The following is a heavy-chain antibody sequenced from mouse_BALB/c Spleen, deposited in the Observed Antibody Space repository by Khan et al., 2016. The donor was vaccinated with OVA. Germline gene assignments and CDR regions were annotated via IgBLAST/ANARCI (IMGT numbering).Heavy chain of an antibody. CDR3: ARPPITTVVATSYWFCDV. Sequence: EVELVESGGGLVQPGGSLKLSCAASGFTFSSYAMSWVRQTPEKRLEWVATISSGDNNTYYPDTVKGRFTISRDNAKNTLYLQMSSLRSEDTAMYYCARPPITTVVATSYWFCDVWGAGTTGTVSS. CDR1: GFTFSSYA. CDR2: ISSGDNNT. V-gene: IGHV5-9-3*01. D-gene: IGHD1-1*01. J-gene: IGHJ1*01.